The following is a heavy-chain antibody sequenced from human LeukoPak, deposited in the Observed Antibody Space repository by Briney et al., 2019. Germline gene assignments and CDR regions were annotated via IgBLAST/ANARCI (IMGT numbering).Heavy chain of an antibody. CDR3: AELGITMIGGV. V-gene: IGHV3-48*03. J-gene: IGHJ6*04. CDR2: ISSSGSTI. D-gene: IGHD3-10*02. Sequence: GGSLRLSCVASGFTFSSYEMNWVHQAPGQGLEWISYISSSGSTIYYADSVKGRFTISRDNAKNSLYLQMNSLRAEDTAVYYCAELGITMIGGVWGKGTTVTISS. CDR1: GFTFSSYE.